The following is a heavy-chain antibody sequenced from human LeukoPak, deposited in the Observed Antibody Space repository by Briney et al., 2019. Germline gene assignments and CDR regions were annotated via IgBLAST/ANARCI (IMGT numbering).Heavy chain of an antibody. V-gene: IGHV1-69*01. CDR3: AKAWPAAGTCDS. CDR2: IIPIFGTA. Sequence: ASVTVSCKASGGTFSSYAISWVRQAPGQGLEWMGGIIPIFGTANYAQKFQGRVTITADESTSTAYMELSSQRSEDTAVYYCAKAWPAAGTCDSWGRGSLVTVSS. CDR1: GGTFSSYA. J-gene: IGHJ4*02. D-gene: IGHD6-13*01.